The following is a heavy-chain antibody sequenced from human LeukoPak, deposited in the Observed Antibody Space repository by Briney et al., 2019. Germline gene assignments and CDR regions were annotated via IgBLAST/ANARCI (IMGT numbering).Heavy chain of an antibody. CDR3: ATTVRYGSGSYDAFDI. J-gene: IGHJ3*02. Sequence: GGSLRLSCAASGFTFSSYSMNWVRQAPGKGLEWVSSISSSSSDIYYAESVKGRFTISRDNAKNSLYLQMNSLRAEDTAVYYCATTVRYGSGSYDAFDIWGQGTMVTVSS. V-gene: IGHV3-21*01. CDR1: GFTFSSYS. CDR2: ISSSSSDI. D-gene: IGHD3-10*01.